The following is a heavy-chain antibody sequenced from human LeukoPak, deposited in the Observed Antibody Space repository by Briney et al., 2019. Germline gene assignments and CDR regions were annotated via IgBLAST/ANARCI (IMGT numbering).Heavy chain of an antibody. CDR2: ISGGGGST. CDR1: GFTFSSYA. Sequence: GGSLRLSCAASGFTFSSYAVNWVRQAPGKGLEWVSPISGGGGSTHYADSVMGRFTISRDNSKNTLYLEMSSLRAEDTAVYYCAKDRGRYYDSSGYYWGYYFDSWGQGILITVST. D-gene: IGHD3-22*01. V-gene: IGHV3-23*01. CDR3: AKDRGRYYDSSGYYWGYYFDS. J-gene: IGHJ4*02.